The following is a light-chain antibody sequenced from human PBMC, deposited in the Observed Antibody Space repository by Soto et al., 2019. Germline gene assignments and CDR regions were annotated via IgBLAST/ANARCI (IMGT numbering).Light chain of an antibody. CDR3: QQDDSFPLS. V-gene: IGKV1-12*01. CDR1: QSISSW. CDR2: AAS. J-gene: IGKJ4*01. Sequence: DIQMTQSPSTLSASVGDRVTITCRASQSISSWLAWYHQKPGKAPKRPIYAASSLQSGVPSRFSGSGYGTDFTLTISSLQPEDFATYDCQQDDSFPLSFGGGTKVVI.